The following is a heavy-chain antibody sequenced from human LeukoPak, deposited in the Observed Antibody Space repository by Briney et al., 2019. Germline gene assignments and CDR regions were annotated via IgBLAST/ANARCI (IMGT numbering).Heavy chain of an antibody. CDR1: GFTFSSYW. Sequence: GGSLRLSCAASGFTFSSYWMSWVRQAPGKGLEWVANIKQDGSEKYYVDSVKGRFTISRDNAKNSLYLQMNSLRAEDTAVYYCVWGYDSSGYYSSFDYWGQGTLVTVSS. CDR3: VWGYDSSGYYSSFDY. J-gene: IGHJ4*02. V-gene: IGHV3-7*01. D-gene: IGHD3-22*01. CDR2: IKQDGSEK.